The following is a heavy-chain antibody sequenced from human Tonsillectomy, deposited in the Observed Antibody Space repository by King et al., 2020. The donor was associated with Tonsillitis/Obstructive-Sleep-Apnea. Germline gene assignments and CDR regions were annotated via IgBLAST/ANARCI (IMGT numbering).Heavy chain of an antibody. CDR2: IIPIFGTA. V-gene: IGHV1-69*01. CDR3: AREDLRRDGYPYNWFDP. J-gene: IGHJ5*02. Sequence: QLVQSGAEVKKPGSSVKVSCNASGGTFSSYASSWVRQAPGQGLEWMGGIIPIFGTANYAQKFQGRVTITADESTSTAYMELSSLRSEDTAVYYCAREDLRRDGYPYNWFDPWGQGTLVTVSS. CDR1: GGTFSSYA. D-gene: IGHD5-24*01.